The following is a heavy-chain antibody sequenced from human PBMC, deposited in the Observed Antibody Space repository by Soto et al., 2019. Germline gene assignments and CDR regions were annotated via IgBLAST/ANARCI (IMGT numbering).Heavy chain of an antibody. CDR3: ARDLDVTTVTTSFDS. J-gene: IGHJ5*01. CDR2: ISGSGGST. D-gene: IGHD4-17*01. V-gene: IGHV3-23*01. CDR1: GFTFGTYA. Sequence: GSLRLSCAASGFTFGTYAMNWVRQAPGKGLEWVSGISGSGGSTYYTDSVKGRFTISRDNSKNTLYLQMNSLRSEDTAVYYCARDLDVTTVTTSFDSWGQGTLVTVSS.